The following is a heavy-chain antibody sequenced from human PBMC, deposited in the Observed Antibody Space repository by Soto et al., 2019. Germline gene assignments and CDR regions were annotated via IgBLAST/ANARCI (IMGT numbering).Heavy chain of an antibody. Sequence: SETQSLTSTVSGGNIGSSSYYWGWIRQPPGKGLEWIGSIYYSGSTYYNPSLKSRVTISVDTSKNQFSLKLSSVTAADTAVYYCARHLLTSLHSPRRDYWGQGTLVTVSS. J-gene: IGHJ4*02. CDR1: GGNIGSSSYY. D-gene: IGHD2-15*01. V-gene: IGHV4-39*01. CDR3: ARHLLTSLHSPRRDY. CDR2: IYYSGST.